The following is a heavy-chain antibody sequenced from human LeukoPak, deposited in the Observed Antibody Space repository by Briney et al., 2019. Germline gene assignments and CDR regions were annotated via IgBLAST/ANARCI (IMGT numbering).Heavy chain of an antibody. Sequence: GASVTVSCTVSGYTLTELSMHWVRQAPGKGLEWMGGCDPEDGETIYAQKFQGRVTMTEDTSTDTAYMELSSLRSEDTAVYYCAIVHSGYAALDYWGQGTLVTVSS. J-gene: IGHJ4*02. CDR3: AIVHSGYAALDY. CDR1: GYTLTELS. CDR2: CDPEDGET. V-gene: IGHV1-24*01. D-gene: IGHD5-12*01.